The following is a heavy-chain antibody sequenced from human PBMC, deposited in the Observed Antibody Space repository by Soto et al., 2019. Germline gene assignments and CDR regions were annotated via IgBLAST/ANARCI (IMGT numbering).Heavy chain of an antibody. D-gene: IGHD3-22*01. CDR1: GFSFSNYA. CDR2: FSIGRGSI. Sequence: VQLVESGGGLVQPGGSRRVSCAASGFSFSNYAMNWVRQAPGKGLEWVSYFSIGRGSILYADSVRGRFTISRDDAKNSLYMQMNTLRDEDTAVYYCVRDDRWAFDFWGQGTMVTVSS. V-gene: IGHV3-48*02. J-gene: IGHJ3*01. CDR3: VRDDRWAFDF.